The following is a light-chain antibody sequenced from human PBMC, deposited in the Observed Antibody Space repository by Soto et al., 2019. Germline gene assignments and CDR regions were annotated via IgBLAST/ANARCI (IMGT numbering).Light chain of an antibody. Sequence: ELVLTQSPGTLSLSPGDTATLSCRASQSVSSTYLAWYQQRPGQAPRLLIYSSSSRASGIPDRFSGSGSGTDFTLNISRLGPEDFAVYFCQQYRSSPPTWTFGQGTKVEIK. V-gene: IGKV3-20*01. CDR2: SSS. CDR3: QQYRSSPPTWT. CDR1: QSVSSTY. J-gene: IGKJ1*01.